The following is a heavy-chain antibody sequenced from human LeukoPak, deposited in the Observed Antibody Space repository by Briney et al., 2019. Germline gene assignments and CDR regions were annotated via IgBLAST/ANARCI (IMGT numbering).Heavy chain of an antibody. CDR1: GYSISSGYY. Sequence: PSETLSLTCTVSGYSISSGYYWGWIRQPPGKGLEWIGSIYHSGSTYYNPSLKSRVTISVDTSKNQFSLKLSSVTAADTAGYYCARGGYSKRGLDYWGQGTLVTVSS. V-gene: IGHV4-38-2*02. D-gene: IGHD4-11*01. CDR2: IYHSGST. CDR3: ARGGYSKRGLDY. J-gene: IGHJ4*02.